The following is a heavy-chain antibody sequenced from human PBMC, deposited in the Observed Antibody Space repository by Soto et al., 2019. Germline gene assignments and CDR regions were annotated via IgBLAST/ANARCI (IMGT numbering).Heavy chain of an antibody. CDR2: IDHSGST. CDR3: ARSGSTPNYRFDL. D-gene: IGHD3-3*01. CDR1: GYSISSGYY. Sequence: PSETRSLTCDVSGYSISSGYYWGWMRPPPGKGLEWIGSIDHSGSTYYSPSLKSRVTISFDTSKNQFSLKLNSVTAADTAVYYCARSGSTPNYRFDLWGGGTMLTVSS. J-gene: IGHJ2*01. V-gene: IGHV4-38-2*01.